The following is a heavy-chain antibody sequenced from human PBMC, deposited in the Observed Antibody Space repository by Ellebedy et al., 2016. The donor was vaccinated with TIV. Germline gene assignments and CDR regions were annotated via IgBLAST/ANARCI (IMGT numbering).Heavy chain of an antibody. V-gene: IGHV4-38-2*02. D-gene: IGHD1-26*01. CDR1: GSSISSDYY. CDR2: IYQSGIT. J-gene: IGHJ4*02. CDR3: ASGTFEVGDY. Sequence: MPSETLSLTCSVSGSSISSDYYWGWIRQPPGKGLEWIGSIYQSGITYFNPSLESRVTISVDRSMNQFSLRLSSVTASDTAVYYCASGTFEVGDYWGQGTLVTVSS.